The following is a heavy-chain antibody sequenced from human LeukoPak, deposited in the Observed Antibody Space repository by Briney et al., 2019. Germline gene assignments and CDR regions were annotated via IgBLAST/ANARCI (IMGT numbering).Heavy chain of an antibody. CDR2: LIPLLGIA. D-gene: IGHD1-26*01. CDR3: ASSGSYYPYYFDD. CDR1: AGTFSTSA. Sequence: SVKVYCKAPAGTFSTSAISWVRQAPGQEHEWMVRLIPLLGIADFEQQFQGKVTITQDKSTRTDSKELVCLRTEDLAVYYCASSGSYYPYYFDDWGQGTLVTVSS. V-gene: IGHV1-69*04. J-gene: IGHJ4*02.